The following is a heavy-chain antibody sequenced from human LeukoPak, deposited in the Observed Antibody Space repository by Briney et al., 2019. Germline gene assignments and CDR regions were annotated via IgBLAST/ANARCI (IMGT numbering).Heavy chain of an antibody. J-gene: IGHJ4*02. CDR1: GYSISNGYF. V-gene: IGHV4-38-2*02. Sequence: SETLSLTCTVSGYSISNGYFWGWIRQPPGKGLEWIGSIYHSGSTYYDPSLKSRVTISVDTSKNQFSLQLRSVTAADTAVYYCVRVYSGSGWYVGYWGQGTLVTVSS. CDR3: VRVYSGSGWYVGY. D-gene: IGHD6-19*01. CDR2: IYHSGST.